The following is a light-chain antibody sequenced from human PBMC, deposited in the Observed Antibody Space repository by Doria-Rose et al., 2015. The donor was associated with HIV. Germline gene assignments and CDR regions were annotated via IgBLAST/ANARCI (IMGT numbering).Light chain of an antibody. CDR2: DDR. J-gene: IGLJ2*01. CDR1: NIGSKS. CDR3: QVWDSASDHKV. V-gene: IGLV3-21*02. Sequence: VLTQPPSVSVAPGQTATITCGGDNIGSKSVHWYQQKPGQAPLLVVYDDRGRHSGIPERFSGSNSGNTATLTITRVEAGDGADYYCQVWDSASDHKVFGGGTKLTVL.